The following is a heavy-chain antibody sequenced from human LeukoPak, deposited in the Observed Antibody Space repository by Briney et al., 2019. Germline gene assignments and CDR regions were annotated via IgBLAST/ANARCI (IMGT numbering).Heavy chain of an antibody. CDR3: ARLGMVRGVNYYYGMDV. D-gene: IGHD3-10*01. J-gene: IGHJ6*02. CDR1: GYSFTSYW. CDR2: IYPGDSDT. Sequence: GESLKISCMGSGYSFTSYWIGWVRQMPGKGLEWMGIIYPGDSDTRYSPSFQGQVTISADKSISTAYLQWSSLKASDTAMYYCARLGMVRGVNYYYGMDVWGQGTTVTVSS. V-gene: IGHV5-51*01.